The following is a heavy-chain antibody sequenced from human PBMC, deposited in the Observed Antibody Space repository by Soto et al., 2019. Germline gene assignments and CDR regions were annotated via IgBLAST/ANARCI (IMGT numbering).Heavy chain of an antibody. V-gene: IGHV4-59*01. CDR2: IYYSGST. CDR1: GAPISAFY. J-gene: IGHJ5*02. Sequence: PSETLSLTCTVSGAPISAFYWSWIRPTPGKGLEWIGHIYYSGSTNYNPSLSSRVTISLDTSKNQFSLNLTSVTAADTAVYYCARRRDGYTGVWFDPWGQGTLVTVSS. CDR3: ARRRDGYTGVWFDP. D-gene: IGHD5-12*01.